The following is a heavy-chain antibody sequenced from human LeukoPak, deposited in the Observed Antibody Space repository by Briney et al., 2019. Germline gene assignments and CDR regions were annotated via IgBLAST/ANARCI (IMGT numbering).Heavy chain of an antibody. D-gene: IGHD6-6*01. J-gene: IGHJ4*02. V-gene: IGHV4-59*01. CDR3: ARDIGAARSDY. CDR1: GGSISGYY. CDR2: IYYSGGA. Sequence: SETLSLTCTVSGGSISGYYWSWIRQPPGKGLEWIGYIYYSGGAKYNPPLKSRVTISVDTSKNQFSLKLTSVTAADTAVYYCARDIGAARSDYWGQGTLVTVSS.